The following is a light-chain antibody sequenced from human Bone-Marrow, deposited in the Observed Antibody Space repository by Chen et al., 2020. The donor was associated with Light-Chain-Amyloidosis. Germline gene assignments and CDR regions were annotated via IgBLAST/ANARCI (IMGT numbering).Light chain of an antibody. J-gene: IGLJ3*02. CDR1: SSDVGGYNY. CDR3: SSDPGSDNFLV. V-gene: IGLV2-8*01. Sequence: QSALTQPPSASESPGQSVAISCTGTSSDVGGYNYVSWYQQHPGKAPKLMIYEVPKRPSGAPDRSCGSKSGTDASLSVSGLQAEEEADWYCSSDPGSDNFLVFGGGAKLPGL. CDR2: EVP.